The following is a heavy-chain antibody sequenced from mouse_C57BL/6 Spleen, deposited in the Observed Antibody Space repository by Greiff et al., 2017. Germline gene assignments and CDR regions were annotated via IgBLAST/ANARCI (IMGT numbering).Heavy chain of an antibody. Sequence: QVQLQQPGAELVRPGSSVKLSCKASGYTFTSYWMDWVKQRPGQGLEWIGNIYPSDSETHYNQKFKDKATLTVDKSSSTAYMQLSSLTSEDSAVYYWAREDYGSSYYAMDYWGQGTSVTVSS. CDR2: IYPSDSET. CDR3: AREDYGSSYYAMDY. J-gene: IGHJ4*01. D-gene: IGHD1-1*01. CDR1: GYTFTSYW. V-gene: IGHV1-61*01.